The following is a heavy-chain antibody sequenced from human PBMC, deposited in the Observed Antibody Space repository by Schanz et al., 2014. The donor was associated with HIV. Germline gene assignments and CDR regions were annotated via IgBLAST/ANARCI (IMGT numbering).Heavy chain of an antibody. CDR1: GLSFSTSM. Sequence: EVQILESGGGFVQPGGSLRLSCVVSGLSFSTSMMNWVRQVPGKGLEWVSGISGSGGSPVYAGSVKGRFVISRDNSKNTLFLQMNSLRGEDTAVYYCARVANWDYYGMAVWGRGTTVTVSS. CDR2: ISGSGGSP. V-gene: IGHV3-23*01. D-gene: IGHD3-16*01. CDR3: ARVANWDYYGMAV. J-gene: IGHJ6*02.